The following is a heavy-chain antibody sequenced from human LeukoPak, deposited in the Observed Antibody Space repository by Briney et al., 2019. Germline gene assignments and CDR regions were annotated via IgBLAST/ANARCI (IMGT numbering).Heavy chain of an antibody. Sequence: GGSLRLSCAASGFTFRDFGMHWVRQAPGEGLEWVSSLSGRGDNTFYADSVKGRFTISRDNSENTLHLQMNSLRAEDTAVYYCAKAYYYGSGSYYVAFDCWGQGTLVTVSS. D-gene: IGHD3-10*01. J-gene: IGHJ4*02. CDR1: GFTFRDFG. V-gene: IGHV3-23*01. CDR2: LSGRGDNT. CDR3: AKAYYYGSGSYYVAFDC.